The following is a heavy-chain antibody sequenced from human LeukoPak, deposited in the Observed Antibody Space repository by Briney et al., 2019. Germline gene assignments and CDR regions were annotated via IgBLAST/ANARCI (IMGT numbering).Heavy chain of an antibody. V-gene: IGHV1-69*01. J-gene: IGHJ4*02. Sequence: SVKVSCKASGGTFSSYAISWVRQAPGQGLEWTGGIIPIFGTANYAQKFQGRVTITADESTSTAYMELSSLRSEDTAVYYCARAARGYCSGGSCYSCFVWGQGTLVTVSS. CDR3: ARAARGYCSGGSCYSCFV. CDR2: IIPIFGTA. CDR1: GGTFSSYA. D-gene: IGHD2-15*01.